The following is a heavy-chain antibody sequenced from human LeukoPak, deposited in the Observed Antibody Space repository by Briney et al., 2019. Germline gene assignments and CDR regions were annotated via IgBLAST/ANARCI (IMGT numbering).Heavy chain of an antibody. CDR1: GFTVSTNY. J-gene: IGHJ5*02. CDR2: IQTGGNI. Sequence: GGSLRLSCVASGFTVSTNYMSWVRQAPGKGLEWVSVIQTGGNIFHADSVKGRFTISRDNSKNTVYLQMNSLRAEDTAVYYCARVDGYYGSGSWFAPWGQGTLVTLSS. D-gene: IGHD3-10*01. V-gene: IGHV3-66*01. CDR3: ARVDGYYGSGSWFAP.